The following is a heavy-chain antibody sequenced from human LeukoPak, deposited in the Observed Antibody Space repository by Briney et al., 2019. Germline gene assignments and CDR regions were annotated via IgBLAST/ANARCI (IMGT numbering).Heavy chain of an antibody. CDR3: ARDHEGIAAAGTVDY. CDR1: GFTFSSYW. J-gene: IGHJ4*02. CDR2: INSDGSST. Sequence: GGSLRLSCAASGFTFSSYWMHWVRQARGKGLVWVSRINSDGSSTSYADSVKGRFTISRDNAKNTLYLQMNSLRAEDTAVYYCARDHEGIAAAGTVDYWGKGTLGTVSS. V-gene: IGHV3-74*01. D-gene: IGHD6-13*01.